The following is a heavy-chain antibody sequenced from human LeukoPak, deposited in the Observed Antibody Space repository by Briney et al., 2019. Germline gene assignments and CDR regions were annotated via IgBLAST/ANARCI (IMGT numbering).Heavy chain of an antibody. CDR3: ARAVYCSGGSCYSDFDY. D-gene: IGHD2-15*01. Sequence: ASVKVSCKASGYTFTSYGISWVRQAPRQGLEWMGWISAYNGNTNYAQKLQGRVTMTTDTSTSTAYMELRSLRSDDTAVYYCARAVYCSGGSCYSDFDYWGQGTLVTVSS. V-gene: IGHV1-18*04. J-gene: IGHJ4*02. CDR2: ISAYNGNT. CDR1: GYTFTSYG.